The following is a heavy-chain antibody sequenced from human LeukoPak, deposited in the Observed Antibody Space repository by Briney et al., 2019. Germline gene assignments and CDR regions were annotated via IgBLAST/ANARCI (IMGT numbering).Heavy chain of an antibody. CDR1: GGSFSAYY. D-gene: IGHD6-19*01. CDR3: ARGRGYSSGWYRFDP. CDR2: INHSGST. Sequence: SETLSLTCAVKGGSFSAYYWSWIRQPPGKGLEWIGEINHSGSTSYNPSLKSRVTISVDTSKNQFSLKLSSVTAADTAVYYCARGRGYSSGWYRFDPWGQGTLVTVSS. V-gene: IGHV4-34*01. J-gene: IGHJ5*02.